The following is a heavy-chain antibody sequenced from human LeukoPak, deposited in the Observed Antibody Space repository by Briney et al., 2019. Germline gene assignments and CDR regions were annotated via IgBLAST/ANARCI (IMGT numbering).Heavy chain of an antibody. J-gene: IGHJ4*02. Sequence: SETLSLTCAVYGGSFSGYYWSWIRQPPGKGLEWFGEINHSGSTNYNPSLKSRVTISVDTSKTQFSLKLSSVTAADTAVYYCARLVQWRARGDYWGQGTLVTVSS. CDR2: INHSGST. CDR3: ARLVQWRARGDY. CDR1: GGSFSGYY. D-gene: IGHD6-19*01. V-gene: IGHV4-34*01.